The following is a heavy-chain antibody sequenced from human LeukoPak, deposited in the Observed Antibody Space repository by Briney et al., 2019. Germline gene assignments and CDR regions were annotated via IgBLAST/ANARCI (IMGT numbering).Heavy chain of an antibody. Sequence: SETLSLTCTVSPGSMTTYYWTWIRQPPGKGLEWIGYIHYTGITNYNPSLKSRVTMSVDTSKNQFSLNLSSVTAADTAVYFCARSLIVGNARYYYALDVWGQGTTVTVSS. CDR1: PGSMTTYY. V-gene: IGHV4-59*01. J-gene: IGHJ6*02. CDR2: IHYTGIT. D-gene: IGHD1-26*01. CDR3: ARSLIVGNARYYYALDV.